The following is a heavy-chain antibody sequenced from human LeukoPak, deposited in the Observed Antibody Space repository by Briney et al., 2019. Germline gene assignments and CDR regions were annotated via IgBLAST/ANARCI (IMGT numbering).Heavy chain of an antibody. CDR3: ARDRNYDHAFDI. CDR1: GGSISTYY. D-gene: IGHD3-22*01. CDR2: IYTSGST. V-gene: IGHV4-4*07. Sequence: KPSETLSLTCTVSGGSISTYYWSWIRQPAGKGLEWIGPIYTSGSTNYNPSLKSRVTMSVDTSKNQFSLKLSSVTAADTAIYFCARDRNYDHAFDIWGQGTMVTVSS. J-gene: IGHJ3*02.